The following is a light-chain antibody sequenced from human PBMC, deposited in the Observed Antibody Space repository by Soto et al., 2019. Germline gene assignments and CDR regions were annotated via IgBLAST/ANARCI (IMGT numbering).Light chain of an antibody. V-gene: IGLV1-40*01. Sequence: QPVLTQPPSVTGAPGQRVTISCTGSHSDIGAGYGVHWYQQFPHSAPKLLIYDTTNRPSGVPDRFSGSRSGTSASLAITGLQAEDEADYYCQSFDSSRIGLLFGGGTQLTV. CDR2: DTT. CDR3: QSFDSSRIGLL. CDR1: HSDIGAGYG. J-gene: IGLJ2*01.